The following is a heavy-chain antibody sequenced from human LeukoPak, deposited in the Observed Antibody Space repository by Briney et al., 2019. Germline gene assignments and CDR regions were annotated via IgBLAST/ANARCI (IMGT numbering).Heavy chain of an antibody. CDR2: IKQDGSEK. J-gene: IGHJ4*02. CDR3: ARDGGYSYANFDY. CDR1: GFTFSSYW. V-gene: IGHV3-7*01. D-gene: IGHD5-18*01. Sequence: GGSLRLSCAASGFTFSSYWMSWVRQAPGKGLEWVANIKQDGSEKYYVDSVKGRFTISRGNAKNSLYLQMNSLRAEDTAVYYCARDGGYSYANFDYWGQGTLVTVSS.